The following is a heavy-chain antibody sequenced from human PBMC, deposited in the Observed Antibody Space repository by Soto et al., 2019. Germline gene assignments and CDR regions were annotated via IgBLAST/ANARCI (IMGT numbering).Heavy chain of an antibody. CDR1: GGSISSRIYH. Sequence: SETLSLTCTVSGGSISSRIYHWGWIRQPPGKGLEWIGSIYYTGNTYYNPSLKNRVTISLDKSNNQFSLNLRSLTAADTAVYYCATHLRDGYNYYFDYWGQGTLVTVSS. J-gene: IGHJ4*02. CDR2: IYYTGNT. V-gene: IGHV4-39*07. CDR3: ATHLRDGYNYYFDY. D-gene: IGHD5-12*01.